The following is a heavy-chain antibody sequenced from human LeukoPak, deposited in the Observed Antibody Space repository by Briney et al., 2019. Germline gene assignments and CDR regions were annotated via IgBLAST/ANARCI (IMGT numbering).Heavy chain of an antibody. V-gene: IGHV1-46*03. CDR1: GYTFTKYY. D-gene: IGHD3-10*01. CDR3: AAYYYGSGSRSAAFDI. CDR2: INPSGGST. Sequence: GASVKVSCKASGYTFTKYYIHWVRQAPGQGLEWMGIINPSGGSTTYAQKFHGRVTITSDTSTSTVYMELSSLRSEDTAVYYCAAYYYGSGSRSAAFDIWGQGTMVTVSS. J-gene: IGHJ3*02.